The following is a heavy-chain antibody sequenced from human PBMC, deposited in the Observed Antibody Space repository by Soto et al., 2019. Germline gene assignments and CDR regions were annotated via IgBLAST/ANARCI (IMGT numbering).Heavy chain of an antibody. CDR1: GFTFSSSA. J-gene: IGHJ6*04. CDR2: ISGSGSPT. V-gene: IGHV3-23*01. D-gene: IGHD1-26*01. Sequence: LTLSCAPSGFTFSSSAMTWVSQAPGRGLGWVSAISGSGSPTYYADSVKGRFTISRDNSKNTLYLQMNSLRADDTAVYYWTRDKTCGTSNYSYVMDFWGRGT. CDR3: TRDKTCGTSNYSYVMDF.